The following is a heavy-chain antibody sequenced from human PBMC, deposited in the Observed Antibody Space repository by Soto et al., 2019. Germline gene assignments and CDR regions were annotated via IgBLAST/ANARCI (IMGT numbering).Heavy chain of an antibody. D-gene: IGHD2-2*01. Sequence: QVQLVQSGAEVKKPGSSVKVSCKASGGTFSSYAISWVRQAPGQGLEWMGGIIPISGTANYAQKFQGRVTITADESTSTDYLEPSSLRSEDTAVYYCARSQGSSTSLEIYYYYYYGMDVWGQGTTVTVYS. J-gene: IGHJ6*02. CDR1: GGTFSSYA. CDR2: IIPISGTA. V-gene: IGHV1-69*01. CDR3: ARSQGSSTSLEIYYYYYYGMDV.